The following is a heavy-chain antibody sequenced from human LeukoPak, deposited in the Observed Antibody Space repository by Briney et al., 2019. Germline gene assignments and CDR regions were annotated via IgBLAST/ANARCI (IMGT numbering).Heavy chain of an antibody. V-gene: IGHV4-4*07. D-gene: IGHD5-24*01. J-gene: IGHJ3*02. Sequence: SETLSLTCTVSGGSISSYYWSWIRQPAGKGLEWIGRIYTSGSTNYNPSLKSRVTMSVDTSKNQFSLKLSSVTAADTAVYYCARDVEMATMAAFDIWGQGTMVTVPS. CDR1: GGSISSYY. CDR3: ARDVEMATMAAFDI. CDR2: IYTSGST.